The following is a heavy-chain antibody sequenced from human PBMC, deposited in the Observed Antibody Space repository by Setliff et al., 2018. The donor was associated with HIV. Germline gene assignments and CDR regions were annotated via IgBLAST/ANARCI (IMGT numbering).Heavy chain of an antibody. Sequence: SETLSLTCSVSGGSISRHNWSWIRQPPGTGLEWVGYIYSTGSTNYNPSLKSRVTISVDKSKNQFSLKVNSVTAADTAVYYCARVNQRLGYYLLDYWGQGILVTVSS. CDR1: GGSISRHN. J-gene: IGHJ4*02. D-gene: IGHD3-22*01. CDR2: IYSTGST. CDR3: ARVNQRLGYYLLDY. V-gene: IGHV4-59*11.